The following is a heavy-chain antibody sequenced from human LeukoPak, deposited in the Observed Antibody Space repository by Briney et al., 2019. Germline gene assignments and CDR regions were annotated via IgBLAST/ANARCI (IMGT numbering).Heavy chain of an antibody. CDR2: ISGSGGST. V-gene: IGHV3-23*01. CDR3: AKPFSPYADLYFDY. D-gene: IGHD4-17*01. J-gene: IGHJ4*02. Sequence: GGSLRLSCAAAGFTFSSNAMSWVRQAPGKGLEWVSAISGSGGSTYYADSVKGRFTISRDNSKNTLYLQMNSLRAEDTAVYYCAKPFSPYADLYFDYWGQGTLVTVSS. CDR1: GFTFSSNA.